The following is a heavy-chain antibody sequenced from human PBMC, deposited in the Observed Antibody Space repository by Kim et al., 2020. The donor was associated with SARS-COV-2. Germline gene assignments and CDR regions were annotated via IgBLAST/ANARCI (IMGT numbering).Heavy chain of an antibody. CDR1: GGSFSGYY. Sequence: SETLSLTCAVYGGSFSGYYWSWIRQPPGKGLEWIGEINHSGSTNYNPSLKSRVTISVDTSKNQFSLKLSSVTAADTAVYYCARGRRDGYKHPFDYWGQGTLVTVSS. CDR3: ARGRRDGYKHPFDY. CDR2: INHSGST. V-gene: IGHV4-34*01. J-gene: IGHJ4*02. D-gene: IGHD5-12*01.